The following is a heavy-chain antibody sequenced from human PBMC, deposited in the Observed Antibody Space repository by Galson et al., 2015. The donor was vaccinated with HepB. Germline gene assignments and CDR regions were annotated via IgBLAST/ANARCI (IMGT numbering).Heavy chain of an antibody. J-gene: IGHJ4*02. CDR3: TTYRLRLGELSRDY. CDR2: IKSKTDGGTT. CDR1: GFTFSNAW. V-gene: IGHV3-15*01. D-gene: IGHD3-16*01. Sequence: SLRLSCAASGFTFSNAWMSWVRQAPGKGLEWVGRIKSKTDGGTTDYAAPVKGRFTISRDDSKNTLYLQMNSLKTEDTAVYYCTTYRLRLGELSRDYWGQGTLVTISS.